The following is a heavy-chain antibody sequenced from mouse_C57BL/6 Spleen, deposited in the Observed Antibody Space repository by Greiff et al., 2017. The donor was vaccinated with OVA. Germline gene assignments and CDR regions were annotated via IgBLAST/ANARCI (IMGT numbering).Heavy chain of an antibody. Sequence: VQLQQSGAELVRPGASVKLSCKATGYTFTSYSMHWVKQRPGQGLEWIGYINPRSGYTKYNQKFKDKATLTADKSSSTAYMQLSSLTSEDSAVYYCARGITTVVEGDFDVWGTGTTVTVSS. V-gene: IGHV1-4*01. CDR2: INPRSGYT. CDR3: ARGITTVVEGDFDV. D-gene: IGHD1-1*01. J-gene: IGHJ1*03. CDR1: GYTFTSYS.